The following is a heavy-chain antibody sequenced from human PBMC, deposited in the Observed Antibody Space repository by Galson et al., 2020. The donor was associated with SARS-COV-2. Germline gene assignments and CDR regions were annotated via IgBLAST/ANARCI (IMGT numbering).Heavy chain of an antibody. CDR2: IWYDGSNK. V-gene: IGHV3-33*01. CDR1: GFTFSSYG. CDR3: AREGIVGATGRDY. Sequence: GGSLRLSCAASGFTFSSYGMHWVRQAPGKGLEWVAVIWYDGSNKYYADSVKGRFTISRDNSKNTLYLQMNSLRAEDTAVYYCAREGIVGATGRDYWGQVTLLIVSS. D-gene: IGHD1-26*01. J-gene: IGHJ4*02.